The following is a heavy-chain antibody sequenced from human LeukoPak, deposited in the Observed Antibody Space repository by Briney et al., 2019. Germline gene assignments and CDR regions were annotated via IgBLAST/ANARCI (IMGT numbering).Heavy chain of an antibody. J-gene: IGHJ4*02. Sequence: PSETLSLTCAVSGYSISSGYYWGWIRQPPGKGLEWTGSIYHSGSTYYNPSLKSRVTISVDTSKNQFSLKLSSVTAADTAVYYCARKGDYDGYAFDYWGQGTLVTVSS. CDR2: IYHSGST. CDR3: ARKGDYDGYAFDY. D-gene: IGHD4-17*01. V-gene: IGHV4-38-2*01. CDR1: GYSISSGYY.